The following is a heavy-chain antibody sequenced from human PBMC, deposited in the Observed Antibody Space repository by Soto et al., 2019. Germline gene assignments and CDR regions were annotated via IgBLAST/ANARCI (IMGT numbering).Heavy chain of an antibody. D-gene: IGHD3-10*01. CDR1: GFTFSSYA. CDR2: ISFDGSNK. V-gene: IGHV3-30-3*01. CDR3: AIVPNGSGSYYAFDY. Sequence: GGSLRLSCAASGFTFSSYAMHWVRQAPGKWLQWVTFISFDGSNKYYADSVKGRFTISRDNSKNTLYLQMNSLRAEDTAVYYCAIVPNGSGSYYAFDYWGQGTLVNVSS. J-gene: IGHJ4*02.